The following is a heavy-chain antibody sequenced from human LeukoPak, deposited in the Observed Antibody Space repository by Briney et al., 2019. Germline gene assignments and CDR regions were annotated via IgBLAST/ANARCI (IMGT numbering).Heavy chain of an antibody. CDR2: IYPGDSDI. Sequence: GESLKISCKGSGYSFISYWIGWVRHMPGKGLEWMGTIYPGDSDIRYSPSFQGQVTISADRSINTAYLQWSSLKASDTAIYYCARHYDSSGITPVDVWGQGTMVTVSS. CDR1: GYSFISYW. V-gene: IGHV5-51*01. D-gene: IGHD3-22*01. J-gene: IGHJ3*01. CDR3: ARHYDSSGITPVDV.